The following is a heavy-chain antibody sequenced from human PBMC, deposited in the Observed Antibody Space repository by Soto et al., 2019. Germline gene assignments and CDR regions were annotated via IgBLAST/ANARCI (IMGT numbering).Heavy chain of an antibody. J-gene: IGHJ2*01. Sequence: QVRLQESGPGLVTPSQTLSLTCSVSGGSIGSGVYYCSWFRQHPGKGLEWIGYISDSGSTDYNPSVDSRVTSSLDMSEKQFTRSLTSVVAADTAVYDCARGTNWYCDLWGRGTLVTVSS. CDR3: ARGTNWYCDL. V-gene: IGHV4-31*03. CDR2: ISDSGST. CDR1: GGSIGSGVYY.